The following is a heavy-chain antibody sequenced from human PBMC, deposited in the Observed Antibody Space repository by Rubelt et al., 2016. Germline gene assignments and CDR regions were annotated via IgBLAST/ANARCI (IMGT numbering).Heavy chain of an antibody. CDR2: ISYDGSNK. Sequence: QVQLVESGGGVVQPGRSLRLSCAASGFTFSSYAMHWVRQAPGKGLEWVAVISYDGSNKYYADSVKGRFTISRDNSKNTRYLQMNRLRAEDTAVYYWAREITPADLDWGQGTLVTVSS. CDR1: GFTFSSYA. CDR3: AREITPADLD. J-gene: IGHJ4*02. D-gene: IGHD2-2*01. V-gene: IGHV3-30*04.